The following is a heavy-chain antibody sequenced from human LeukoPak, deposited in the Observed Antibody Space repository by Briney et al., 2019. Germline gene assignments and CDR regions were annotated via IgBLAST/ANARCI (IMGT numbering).Heavy chain of an antibody. CDR1: GFTFDDYA. J-gene: IGHJ6*03. CDR3: ARGPYYMDV. CDR2: ISSSSSTI. Sequence: GRSLRLSCAASGFTFDDYAMHWVRQAPGKGLEWVSYISSSSSTIYYADSVKGRFTISRDNAKNSLYLQMNSLRAEDTAVYYCARGPYYMDVWGKGTTVTVSS. V-gene: IGHV3-48*04.